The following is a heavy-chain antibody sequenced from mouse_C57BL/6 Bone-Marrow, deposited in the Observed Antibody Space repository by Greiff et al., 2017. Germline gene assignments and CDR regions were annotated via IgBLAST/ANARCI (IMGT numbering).Heavy chain of an antibody. CDR1: GFSLTSYG. V-gene: IGHV2-2*01. Sequence: QVQLQQSGPGLVQPSQSLSITCTVSGFSLTSYGVHWVRQSPGKGLEWLGVIWSGGSTDYNAAFISRLSISKDNSKSQVFFKMNSLQADDTAIYYCARNSHRAYGSSPYYFDYWGQGTTLTVSS. J-gene: IGHJ2*01. CDR3: ARNSHRAYGSSPYYFDY. D-gene: IGHD1-1*01. CDR2: IWSGGST.